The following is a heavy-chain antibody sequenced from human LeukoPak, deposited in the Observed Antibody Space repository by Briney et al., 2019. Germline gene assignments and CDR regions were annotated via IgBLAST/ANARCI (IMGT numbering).Heavy chain of an antibody. CDR3: ARDYEGYSSSWYRRDYYYYYMDV. J-gene: IGHJ6*03. CDR2: IYHSGST. CDR1: GYSITSGYY. Sequence: SETLSLTCTVSGYSITSGYYWGWIRQPPGKGLEWIGSIYHSGSTYYNPSLKSRVTISVNTSKNQFSLRLSSVTAADTAVYYCARDYEGYSSSWYRRDYYYYYMDVWGKGTTVTVSS. D-gene: IGHD6-13*01. V-gene: IGHV4-38-2*02.